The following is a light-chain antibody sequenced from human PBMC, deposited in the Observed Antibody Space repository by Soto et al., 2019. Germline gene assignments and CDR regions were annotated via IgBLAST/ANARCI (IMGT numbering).Light chain of an antibody. CDR1: QSISSY. V-gene: IGKV1-39*01. J-gene: IGKJ1*01. CDR3: QQSYSTPGT. Sequence: DIQMTQSPCSLSASVGDRVTSTCRASQSISSYLNWYQQKPGKAPKLLIYAASSLQSGVPSRFSGSGSGTDFTLTISSLQPEDFATYYCQQSYSTPGTFGQGTKVDIK. CDR2: AAS.